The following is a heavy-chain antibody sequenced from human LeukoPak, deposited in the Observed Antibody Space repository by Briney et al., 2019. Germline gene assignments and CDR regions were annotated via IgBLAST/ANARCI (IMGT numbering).Heavy chain of an antibody. CDR3: AKDCSSTSCFDY. V-gene: IGHV3-30*02. J-gene: IGHJ4*02. D-gene: IGHD2-2*01. CDR2: IRYDGSNK. CDR1: GFTFSSYG. Sequence: GGSLRLSCAASGFTFSSYGMHWVRQAPGKGLEWVAFIRYDGSNKYYADSVKGRFTISRDNSKNTLYLQMNSLGAEDTAVYYCAKDCSSTSCFDYWGQGTLVTVSS.